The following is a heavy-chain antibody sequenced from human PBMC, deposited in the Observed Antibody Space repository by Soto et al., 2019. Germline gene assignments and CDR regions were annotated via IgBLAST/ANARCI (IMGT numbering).Heavy chain of an antibody. J-gene: IGHJ2*01. CDR2: LNIAGTI. CDR1: GASISSFN. V-gene: IGHV4-4*07. Sequence: KSSETLSLTCSVSGASISSFNWNWVRQPAGKGPEWVGRLNIAGTINYNPSLKSRITMSMDTSKNQISLHLRSVTAADTAIYHCARDRGEYTSSWFWYFSHWGHGTLVTVSS. CDR3: ARDRGEYTSSWFWYFSH. D-gene: IGHD6-13*01.